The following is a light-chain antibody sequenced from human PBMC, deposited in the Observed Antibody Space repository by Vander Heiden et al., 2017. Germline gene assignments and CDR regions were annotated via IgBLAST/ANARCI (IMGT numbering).Light chain of an antibody. J-gene: IGKJ2*01. CDR3: QQYYSSPRT. CDR1: QSVLYSSNNKNY. V-gene: IGKV4-1*01. Sequence: DIVMTQSPDSLAVSLGERATIHCQSSQSVLYSSNNKNYLVWYQQKPGQPPKLLIYWASIRGSGVPDRFSGSGSGTDFTLTISNLQAEDVAVYYCQQYYSSPRTFGQGTKLEIK. CDR2: WAS.